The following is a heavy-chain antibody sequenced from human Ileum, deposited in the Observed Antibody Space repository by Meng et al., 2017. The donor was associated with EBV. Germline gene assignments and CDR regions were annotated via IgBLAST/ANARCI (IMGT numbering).Heavy chain of an antibody. CDR1: GFSLNTGGMA. J-gene: IGHJ4*02. D-gene: IGHD3-10*01. Sequence: QITLKESGPTLVKPTQTLPLTCTFSGFSLNTGGMAVSWICQPPGKALEWLALIYWDDDKRYSPSLKTRLTITKDTSKNQVVLTMTNMDPVDTATYYCARRSFAAGSPDYWGQGTLVTVSS. CDR2: IYWDDDK. CDR3: ARRSFAAGSPDY. V-gene: IGHV2-5*02.